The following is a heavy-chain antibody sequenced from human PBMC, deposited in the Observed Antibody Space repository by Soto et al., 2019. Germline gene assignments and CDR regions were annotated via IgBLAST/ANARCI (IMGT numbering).Heavy chain of an antibody. CDR1: GYTFTSYA. J-gene: IGHJ4*02. CDR3: ARLTPGIDY. CDR2: INAGNGNT. V-gene: IGHV1-3*01. Sequence: QVPLVQSGAEVKKPWASVKVSCKASGYTFTSYAMHWVRQAAGQRVEWMGWINAGNGNTKYSQKFQGRVTITRDTSASTAYMELSSLRSEDTAVYYCARLTPGIDYWGQGTLVTVSS.